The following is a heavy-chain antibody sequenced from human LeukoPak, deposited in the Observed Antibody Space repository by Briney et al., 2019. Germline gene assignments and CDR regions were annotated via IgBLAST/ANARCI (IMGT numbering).Heavy chain of an antibody. D-gene: IGHD7-27*01. Sequence: SETLSLTCSVSGGSMSNYYWTWIRQPPGKRLEWIGYIYESGSANYDPSLKSRLTMSVDTSKKQFSMKLNSVTAADTAINYCARVEVNWGSQTFDYWGQGTLVTVSS. CDR1: GGSMSNYY. V-gene: IGHV4-59*01. CDR3: ARVEVNWGSQTFDY. CDR2: IYESGSA. J-gene: IGHJ4*02.